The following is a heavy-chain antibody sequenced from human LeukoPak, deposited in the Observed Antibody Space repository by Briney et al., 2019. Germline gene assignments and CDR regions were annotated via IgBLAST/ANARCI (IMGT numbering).Heavy chain of an antibody. V-gene: IGHV4-39*01. Sequence: SETLSLTCTVSGGSISGSSYYWGWIRQPPGKGLEWIGSIYYSGSTYYNPSLKSRVTISVDTSKNQFSLKLSSVTAADTAVYYCERHNGRYDFWSGYYLSYYFDYWGQGTLVTVSS. CDR3: ERHNGRYDFWSGYYLSYYFDY. D-gene: IGHD3-3*01. CDR1: GGSISGSSYY. J-gene: IGHJ4*02. CDR2: IYYSGST.